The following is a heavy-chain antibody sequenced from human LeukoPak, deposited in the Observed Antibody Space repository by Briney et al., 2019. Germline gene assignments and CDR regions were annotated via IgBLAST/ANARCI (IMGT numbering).Heavy chain of an antibody. CDR2: IWYDGSNK. J-gene: IGHJ4*02. CDR1: GFTFSSYG. Sequence: GGSLRLSCAASGFTFSSYGMHWVRQAPGKGLEWVAVIWYDGSNKYYADSVKGRFTISRDNSKNMLYLQMNNLRAEDTAVYYCARDHCSSTSCYFDYFDYWGQGTLVTVSS. CDR3: ARDHCSSTSCYFDYFDY. V-gene: IGHV3-33*01. D-gene: IGHD2-2*01.